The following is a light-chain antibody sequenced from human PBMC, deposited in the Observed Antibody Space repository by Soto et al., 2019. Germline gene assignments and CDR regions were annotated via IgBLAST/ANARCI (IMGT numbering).Light chain of an antibody. CDR1: QSISSW. J-gene: IGKJ2*01. CDR2: KAS. Sequence: DIQMTQSPSTLSASVGDRVTITCRASQSISSWFAWYQQKPGKAPKLLIYKASSLESGVPSRFSGSGSGTEFILTISSLQPDDFASYYCQQYNSYPVTFGQGTKLEIK. V-gene: IGKV1-5*03. CDR3: QQYNSYPVT.